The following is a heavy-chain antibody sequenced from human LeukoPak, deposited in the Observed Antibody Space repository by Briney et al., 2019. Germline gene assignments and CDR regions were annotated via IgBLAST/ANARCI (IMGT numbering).Heavy chain of an antibody. J-gene: IGHJ4*02. CDR2: IYHSGST. V-gene: IGHV4-30-2*01. Sequence: PSQTLSLTCTVSGGSISSGGYYWSWIRQPPGKGLEWIGYIYHSGSTYYNPSLKSRVTISVDRSKNQFSLKLSSVTAADTAVYYWARCGYDILTGYYNFDYWGQGTLVTVSS. CDR1: GGSISSGGYY. D-gene: IGHD3-9*01. CDR3: ARCGYDILTGYYNFDY.